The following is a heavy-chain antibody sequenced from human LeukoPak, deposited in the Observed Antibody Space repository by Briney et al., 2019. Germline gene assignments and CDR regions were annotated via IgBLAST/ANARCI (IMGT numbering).Heavy chain of an antibody. CDR3: ARDENDYGEVNWFDP. V-gene: IGHV3-21*01. Sequence: PGGSLRLSCAASGFTFSSYSMNWVRQAPGKGLEWVSSISSSSSYIYYADSVKGRFTISRDNAKNSLYLQMNSLRAEDTAVYYCARDENDYGEVNWFDPWGQGTLVTVSS. CDR1: GFTFSSYS. D-gene: IGHD4-17*01. J-gene: IGHJ5*02. CDR2: ISSSSSYI.